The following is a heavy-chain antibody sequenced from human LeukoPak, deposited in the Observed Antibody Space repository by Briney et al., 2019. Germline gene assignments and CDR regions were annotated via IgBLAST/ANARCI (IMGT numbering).Heavy chain of an antibody. CDR2: INQDESEK. J-gene: IGHJ4*02. CDR1: GFTFSSYW. CDR3: ARGNNGFDY. D-gene: IGHD1-14*01. Sequence: PGGSLRLSCAASGFTFSSYWMTWVRQAPGKGLEWVANINQDESEKYHVDSVKGRFTISRDNAKNSLFLQMNSLRAEDTAVYYCARGNNGFDYWGRGTLVTVSS. V-gene: IGHV3-7*03.